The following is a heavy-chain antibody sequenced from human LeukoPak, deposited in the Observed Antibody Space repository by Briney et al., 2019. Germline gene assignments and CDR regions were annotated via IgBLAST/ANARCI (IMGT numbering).Heavy chain of an antibody. CDR2: ISSSSSYT. CDR3: ARGRYYDRHQFDY. J-gene: IGHJ4*02. D-gene: IGHD3-3*01. CDR1: GFTFSDYY. V-gene: IGHV3-11*06. Sequence: GGSLRLSCAASGFTFSDYYMSWIRQAPGKGLEWVSYISSSSSYTNYADSVKGRFTISRDNAKNSLYLQMNSLRAEDTAVYYCARGRYYDRHQFDYWGQGTLVTVSS.